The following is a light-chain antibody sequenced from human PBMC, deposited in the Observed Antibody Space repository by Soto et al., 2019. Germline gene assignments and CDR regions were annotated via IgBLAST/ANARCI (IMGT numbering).Light chain of an antibody. Sequence: HSALTQPASVSGSPGQSITISCTGTSSDVGGYNYVSWYQQHPGKAPKLMIYEVSNRPSGVSNRFSASKSGDTASLTISGLQAEDEADYYCSSYTSSSPCVFGTGTKVTVL. CDR2: EVS. J-gene: IGLJ1*01. V-gene: IGLV2-14*01. CDR3: SSYTSSSPCV. CDR1: SSDVGGYNY.